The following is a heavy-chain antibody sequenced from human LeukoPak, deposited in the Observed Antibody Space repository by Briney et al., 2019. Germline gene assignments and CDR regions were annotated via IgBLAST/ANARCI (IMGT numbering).Heavy chain of an antibody. D-gene: IGHD3-3*01. V-gene: IGHV7-4-1*02. CDR2: INTNTGNP. CDR3: ARATSVTIFGVVIPQYYYYYYMDV. Sequence: ASVKVSCKASGYTFTSYAMSWVRQAPGQGLEWMGWINTNTGNPTYAQGFTGRFVFSLDTSVSTAYLQISSLKAEDTAVYYCARATSVTIFGVVIPQYYYYYYMDVWGKGTTVTVSS. J-gene: IGHJ6*03. CDR1: GYTFTSYA.